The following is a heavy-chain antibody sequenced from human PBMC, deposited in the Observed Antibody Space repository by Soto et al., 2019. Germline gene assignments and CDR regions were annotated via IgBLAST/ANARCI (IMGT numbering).Heavy chain of an antibody. V-gene: IGHV3-23*01. CDR3: ARDVGLDSDDFFAY. CDR1: GFTFTSYG. J-gene: IGHJ4*02. CDR2: IRGDGGQT. D-gene: IGHD3-9*01. Sequence: GGSLRLSCTASGFTFTSYGMGWVRQAPGKGLQWVSTIRGDGGQTHYTGSVKGRFSISRDNSKNTVYLQMDSLRAEDTAMYFCARDVGLDSDDFFAYWGQGTQVTVSS.